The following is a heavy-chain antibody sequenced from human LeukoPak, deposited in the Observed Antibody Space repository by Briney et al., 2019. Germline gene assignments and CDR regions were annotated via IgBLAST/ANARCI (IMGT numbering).Heavy chain of an antibody. D-gene: IGHD6-19*01. Sequence: GGSLRLSCAASGFTFSSYAMSWVRQAPGKGLDWVSGISGSGGSTYYADSVKGRFTISRDNSKNTLYLQMNSLRAEDTAVYYCAKLPVSYSSGWSNFDYWGQGTLVTVSS. CDR3: AKLPVSYSSGWSNFDY. V-gene: IGHV3-23*01. J-gene: IGHJ4*02. CDR1: GFTFSSYA. CDR2: ISGSGGST.